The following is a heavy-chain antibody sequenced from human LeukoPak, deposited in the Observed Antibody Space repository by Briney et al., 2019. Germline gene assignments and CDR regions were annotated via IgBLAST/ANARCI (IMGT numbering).Heavy chain of an antibody. V-gene: IGHV3-74*01. J-gene: IGHJ6*03. Sequence: HPGGSLRLSCVASGFTFKNSWMHWVRQAPGKGLVWVSRMDADGSNTHYVDSVKGRFTISRDNSKNTLYLQMNSLRAEDTAVYYCARDRGYSGYPLWYMDVWGKGTTVTVSS. D-gene: IGHD5-12*01. CDR1: GFTFKNSW. CDR2: MDADGSNT. CDR3: ARDRGYSGYPLWYMDV.